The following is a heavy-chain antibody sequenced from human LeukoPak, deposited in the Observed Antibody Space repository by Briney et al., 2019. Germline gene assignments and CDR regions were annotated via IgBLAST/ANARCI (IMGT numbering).Heavy chain of an antibody. J-gene: IGHJ4*02. CDR3: AKAAMVRGVISIYYFDY. Sequence: GGSLRLSCAASGFTFSSYAMSWVRQAPGKGLEWVSAISGSGGSTYYADSVKGRFTISRDNSKNTLYLQMNSLRAEDTAVYYCAKAAMVRGVISIYYFDYWGQGTLVTASS. D-gene: IGHD3-10*01. CDR2: ISGSGGST. CDR1: GFTFSSYA. V-gene: IGHV3-23*01.